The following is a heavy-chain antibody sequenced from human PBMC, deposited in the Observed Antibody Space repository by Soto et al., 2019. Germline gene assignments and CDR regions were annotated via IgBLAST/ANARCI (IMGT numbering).Heavy chain of an antibody. CDR2: ISGSGGST. CDR3: AKDMGIAARLFDY. Sequence: EVQLLESGGGLVQPGGSLRLSCAASGFTFSSYAMSWVRQDPGKGLEWVSYISGSGGSTNYADSVNGRFTISRDNSKNTLSLQMNSLRAEDTAVYYCAKDMGIAARLFDYWGQGTLVTVSS. V-gene: IGHV3-23*01. CDR1: GFTFSSYA. D-gene: IGHD6-6*01. J-gene: IGHJ4*02.